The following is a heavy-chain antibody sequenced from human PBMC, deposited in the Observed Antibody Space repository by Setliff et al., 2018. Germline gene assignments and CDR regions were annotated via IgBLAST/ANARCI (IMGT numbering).Heavy chain of an antibody. CDR2: ISGRGSTI. CDR1: GFSFSDPY. Sequence: NPGGSLRLSCAASGFSFSDPYMSWVRQPPGKGLEWISKISGRGSTIYYADSVRGRYTISRDNAKNSLYLQMNSLRAEDAAMYYCARDGVMYGMDVWGQGTTVTVSS. V-gene: IGHV3-11*04. D-gene: IGHD2-8*01. J-gene: IGHJ6*02. CDR3: ARDGVMYGMDV.